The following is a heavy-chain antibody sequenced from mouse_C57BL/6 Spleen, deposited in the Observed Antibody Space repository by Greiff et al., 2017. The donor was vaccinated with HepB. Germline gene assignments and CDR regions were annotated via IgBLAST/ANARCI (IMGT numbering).Heavy chain of an antibody. V-gene: IGHV1-50*01. J-gene: IGHJ1*03. D-gene: IGHD2-5*01. CDR1: GYTFTSYW. CDR3: ARSDYSNYGWYFDV. CDR2: IDPSDSYT. Sequence: VQLQQPGAELVKPGASVKLSCKASGYTFTSYWMQWVKQRPGQGLEWIGEIDPSDSYTNYNQKFKGKATLTVDTSSSTAYMQLSSLTSEDSAVYYCARSDYSNYGWYFDVWGTGTTVTVSS.